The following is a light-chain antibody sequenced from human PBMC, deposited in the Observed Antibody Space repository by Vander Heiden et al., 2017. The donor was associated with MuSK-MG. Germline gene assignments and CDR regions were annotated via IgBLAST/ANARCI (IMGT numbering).Light chain of an antibody. CDR3: SSYTSRSAYRV. CDR2: DVS. CDR1: SSDVGGYNY. J-gene: IGLJ3*02. V-gene: IGLV2-14*01. Sequence: SALTQPASVSASPGQSLPISCTGTSSDVGGYNYVSWYQQRAGKAPKLMIYDVSNRPAGVANRFSGSKSGNTASLTIAGLQTEDEADYYCSSYTSRSAYRVFGGGTELTVL.